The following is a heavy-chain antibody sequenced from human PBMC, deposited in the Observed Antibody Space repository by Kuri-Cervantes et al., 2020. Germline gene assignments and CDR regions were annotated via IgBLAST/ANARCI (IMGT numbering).Heavy chain of an antibody. D-gene: IGHD2-15*01. V-gene: IGHV1-2*02. J-gene: IGHJ4*02. CDR2: INPNSDGA. CDR1: GYTFTGYY. CDR3: ARILSDY. Sequence: ASVKVSCKASGYTFTGYYIHWVRQAPGQGHDWMGWINPNSDGANYAQEFQGRVTMTRDTSISTAYMELSRLRSDDTAVYYCARILSDYWGQGTLVTVSS.